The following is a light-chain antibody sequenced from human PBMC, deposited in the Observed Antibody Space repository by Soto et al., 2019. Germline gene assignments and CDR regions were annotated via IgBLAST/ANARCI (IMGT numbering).Light chain of an antibody. J-gene: IGLJ1*01. V-gene: IGLV1-44*01. CDR1: SSNIGSNT. CDR2: SNN. CDR3: AAWDDSLNGHYV. Sequence: QSVLTQPPSASGTPGQRVTISCSGSSSNIGSNTVNWYQQLPGTAPKLLIYSNNQRPSGVPDRFSGSKSGTSASLAISGLQSEDEADYYCAAWDDSLNGHYVFRPGTKVTVL.